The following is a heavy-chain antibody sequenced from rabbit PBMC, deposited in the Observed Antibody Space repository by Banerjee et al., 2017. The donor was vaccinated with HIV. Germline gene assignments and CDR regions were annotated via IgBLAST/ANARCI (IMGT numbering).Heavy chain of an antibody. CDR1: GIDFSSYG. V-gene: IGHV1S47*01. CDR3: ARGDTYGYLGYAYPTGYYFNL. J-gene: IGHJ4*01. D-gene: IGHD6-1*01. CDR2: IYPDYGST. Sequence: QEQLVESGGGLVTLGGSLKLSCKASGIDFSSYGISWVRQAPGKGLEWIAYIYPDYGSTDYASWVNGRFTISLDNAQNTVFLQMTSLTAADTATYFCARGDTYGYLGYAYPTGYYFNLWGQGTLVTVS.